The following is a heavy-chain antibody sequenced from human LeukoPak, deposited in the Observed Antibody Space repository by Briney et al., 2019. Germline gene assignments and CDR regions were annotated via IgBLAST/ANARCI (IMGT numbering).Heavy chain of an antibody. CDR2: INPNSGGT. J-gene: IGHJ5*02. CDR3: ARPHTVAVAGTRSWFDP. V-gene: IGHV1-2*02. Sequence: ASVKVSCKASGYTFTGYYMHWVRQAPGQGLEWMGWINPNSGGTNYAQKFQGRVTMTRNTSISTAYMELSSLRSDDTAVYYCARPHTVAVAGTRSWFDPWGQGTLVTVSS. D-gene: IGHD6-19*01. CDR1: GYTFTGYY.